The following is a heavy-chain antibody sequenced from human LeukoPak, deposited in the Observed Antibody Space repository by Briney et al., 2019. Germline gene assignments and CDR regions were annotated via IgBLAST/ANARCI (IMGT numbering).Heavy chain of an antibody. Sequence: SGGSLRLSCAASGFTFSSYSMNWVRQAPGKGLEWVSSISSSSSYIYYADSVKGRFTISRDNAKNSLYLQMNSLRAEDMAVYYCARCAGATSPHNPEYFQHWGQGTLVTVSS. V-gene: IGHV3-21*01. CDR2: ISSSSSYI. J-gene: IGHJ1*01. D-gene: IGHD1-26*01. CDR3: ARCAGATSPHNPEYFQH. CDR1: GFTFSSYS.